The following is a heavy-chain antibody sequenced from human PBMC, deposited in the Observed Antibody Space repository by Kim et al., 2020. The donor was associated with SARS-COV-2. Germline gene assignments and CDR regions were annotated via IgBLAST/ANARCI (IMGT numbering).Heavy chain of an antibody. V-gene: IGHV4-31*03. CDR2: IYHTGST. Sequence: SETLSLTCSVSGGSIISGGAYWNWIRQHPGRGLEWIGYIYHTGSTYSNSSLKSRVTISVDTSKNQFSLRLASVTAADTAVHYCARGAVSSAGGDFWGQGTLVTISS. CDR3: ARGAVSSAGGDF. D-gene: IGHD3-16*01. J-gene: IGHJ4*02. CDR1: GGSIISGGAY.